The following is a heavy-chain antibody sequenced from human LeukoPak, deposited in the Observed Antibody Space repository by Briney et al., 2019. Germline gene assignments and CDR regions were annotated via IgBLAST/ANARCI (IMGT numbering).Heavy chain of an antibody. V-gene: IGHV1-46*01. Sequence: ASVKVSCKASGYTFTGYYMHWVRQAPGQGPEWMGVISPSGGSTTYAQKFQGRVTLTRDMSTSTDYLELSSLRSEDTAVYYCARDGWFDPWGQGTLVTVSS. J-gene: IGHJ5*02. CDR1: GYTFTGYY. CDR3: ARDGWFDP. CDR2: ISPSGGST.